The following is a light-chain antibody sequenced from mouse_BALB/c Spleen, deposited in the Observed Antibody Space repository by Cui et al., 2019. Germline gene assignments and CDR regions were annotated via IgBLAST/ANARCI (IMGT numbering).Light chain of an antibody. V-gene: IGKV10-94*01_Mus_spretus. Sequence: DIQINHSLSSLSAYLDDTITLTCHASKNSNVWLSWYQQKPGTIPKLLIYKASNLHTGVPARFSGSGSGTGFTLTISSMQAEDTATYYCQQCQSYPLTFGGGTKLEIK. CDR3: QQCQSYPLT. CDR1: KNSNVW. J-gene: IGKJ1*01. CDR2: KAS.